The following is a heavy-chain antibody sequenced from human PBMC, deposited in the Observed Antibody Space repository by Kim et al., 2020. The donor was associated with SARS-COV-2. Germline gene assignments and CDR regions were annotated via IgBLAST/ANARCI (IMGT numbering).Heavy chain of an antibody. D-gene: IGHD6-13*01. CDR2: ISSSSRYT. CDR3: ARGVRGIAAAGHKGPPDY. J-gene: IGHJ4*02. Sequence: GGSLRLSCAASGFTFSDYYMSWIRQAPGKGLEWVSYISSSSRYTNYADSGKGRFTISRDNAKNSLYLQMNSLRAEDTAVYYCARGVRGIAAAGHKGPPDYWGQGTLVTVSS. V-gene: IGHV3-11*06. CDR1: GFTFSDYY.